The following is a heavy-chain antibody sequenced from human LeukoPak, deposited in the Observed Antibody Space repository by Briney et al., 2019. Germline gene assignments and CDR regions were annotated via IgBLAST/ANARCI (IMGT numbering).Heavy chain of an antibody. CDR3: ANRMTF. CDR2: ISSSSSTI. D-gene: IGHD2/OR15-2a*01. CDR1: GFTFSSYE. Sequence: GGSLRLSCAASGFTFSSYEMNWVRQAPGKGLEWVSYISSSSSTIYYADSVKGRFTISRDNSKNTLFLQMDSLRTEDTAIYYCANRMTFGGQGTLVTVSS. J-gene: IGHJ4*02. V-gene: IGHV3-48*03.